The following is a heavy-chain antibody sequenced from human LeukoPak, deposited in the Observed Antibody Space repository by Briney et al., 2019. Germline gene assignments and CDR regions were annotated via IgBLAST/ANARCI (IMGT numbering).Heavy chain of an antibody. V-gene: IGHV4-34*01. CDR1: GGSFSGYY. CDR3: ARGRERITIFGSYYYYGMDV. Sequence: SETLSLTCAVYGGSFSGYYWSWIRQPPGKGLERIGEINHSGSTNYNPSLKSRVTISVDTSKNQFSLKLSSVTAADTAVYYCARGRERITIFGSYYYYGMDVWGKGTTVTVSS. J-gene: IGHJ6*04. CDR2: INHSGST. D-gene: IGHD3-9*01.